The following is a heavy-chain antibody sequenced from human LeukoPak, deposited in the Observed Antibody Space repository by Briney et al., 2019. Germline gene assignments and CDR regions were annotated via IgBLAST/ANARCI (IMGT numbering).Heavy chain of an antibody. CDR2: MNPNSGNT. V-gene: IGHV1-8*01. CDR1: GYTFTSYD. CDR3: ARGYCSDGSCYSQFEF. Sequence: ASVKVSCKASGYTFTSYDINWVRQATGQGLEWMGWMNPNSGNTGYAQKFQGRVTMTRNTSISTAYMEVSSLGSEDTAVYYCARGYCSDGSCYSQFEFWGQGTLVTVSS. D-gene: IGHD2-15*01. J-gene: IGHJ4*02.